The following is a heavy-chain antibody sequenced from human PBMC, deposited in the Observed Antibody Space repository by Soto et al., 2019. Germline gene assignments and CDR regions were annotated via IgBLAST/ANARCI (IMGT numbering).Heavy chain of an antibody. J-gene: IGHJ4*02. CDR3: ARGVDGRPGLYFDY. D-gene: IGHD1-1*01. Sequence: QVQLQESGPGLVKPSQTLPLTCTVSGGSISSGDYYWSWIRQHPGKGLEWIGYIYYSGGTYYNPSLKSRVTISIDTSKNQFALKLSSVTAADTVVYFCARGVDGRPGLYFDYWGQGTLVTVSS. CDR2: IYYSGGT. V-gene: IGHV4-31*03. CDR1: GGSISSGDYY.